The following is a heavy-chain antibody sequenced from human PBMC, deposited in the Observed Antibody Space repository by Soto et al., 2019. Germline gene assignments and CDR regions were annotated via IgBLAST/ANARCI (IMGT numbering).Heavy chain of an antibody. Sequence: QAQLVQSGPEVKKPGSSVKVSCKASGGSFRTFVVDWLRQAPGQGPEWMGGIIPFFGTINYAQKVQGRVTITAAESPSTAFMDLRSLTAEVTPVYYSARPRGDYGQNYYCDPWGQGTLVTVSS. J-gene: IGHJ5*02. V-gene: IGHV1-69*01. CDR3: ARPRGDYGQNYYCDP. CDR2: IIPFFGTI. D-gene: IGHD4-17*01. CDR1: GGSFRTFV.